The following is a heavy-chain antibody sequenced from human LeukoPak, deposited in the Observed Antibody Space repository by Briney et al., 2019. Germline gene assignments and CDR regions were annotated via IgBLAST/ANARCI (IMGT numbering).Heavy chain of an antibody. V-gene: IGHV3/OR16-9*01. CDR2: ISANGDDI. Sequence: GGSLRLSCAASGFNFGGHYMSWVRQAPGKGPEWISYISANGDDIAYADSVKGRFTISRDNAKNSLRLQMNSLRVEDTAVYHCVRHAGRAGGQWGQGTLIAVSS. CDR1: GFNFGGHY. J-gene: IGHJ4*02. D-gene: IGHD3-10*01. CDR3: VRHAGRAGGQ.